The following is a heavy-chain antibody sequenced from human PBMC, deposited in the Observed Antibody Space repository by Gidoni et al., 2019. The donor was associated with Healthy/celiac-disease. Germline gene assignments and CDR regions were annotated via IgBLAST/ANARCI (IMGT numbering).Heavy chain of an antibody. J-gene: IGHJ4*02. CDR1: GYSFTSYW. CDR2: IYPGYSDT. V-gene: IGHV5-51*01. D-gene: IGHD2-15*01. CDR3: ARHGRPNCSGGSCYFDF. Sequence: VQLVQSGTEVKKHGESLTISSTGSGYSFTSYWIGWVRHMPGKGLEWMGIIYPGYSDTRYSPSFEGQVTISADKSISTAYLQWNSLKASDTAMYYCARHGRPNCSGGSCYFDFWGQGTLVTVSS.